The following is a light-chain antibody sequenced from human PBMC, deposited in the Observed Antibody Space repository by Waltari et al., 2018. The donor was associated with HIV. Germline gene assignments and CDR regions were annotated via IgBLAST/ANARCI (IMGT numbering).Light chain of an antibody. Sequence: QSALTQPRSLSGSPGQSVTISCTGTSSDVGRYNFVHWYQHHPGKAPTLILYDVSERPSGVPDRFSGSKSGNTASLTISGLQAEDEADYYCCSYAGTYTFVVFGGGTKLTVL. J-gene: IGLJ2*01. CDR2: DVS. V-gene: IGLV2-11*02. CDR1: SSDVGRYNF. CDR3: CSYAGTYTFVV.